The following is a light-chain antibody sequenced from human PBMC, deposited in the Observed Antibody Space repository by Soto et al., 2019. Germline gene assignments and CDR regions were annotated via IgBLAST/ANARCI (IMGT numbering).Light chain of an antibody. CDR2: YDD. Sequence: QSVLTQPPSVSEAPRQRVTISCSGSSSNIGNNAVNWYQQLPGTAPKLLIYYDDLLPSGVSDRLSGSKSGTSASLAISGLQSENEADYYCAAWDDSLNGVVFGGGTKVTVL. CDR3: AAWDDSLNGVV. J-gene: IGLJ2*01. V-gene: IGLV1-36*01. CDR1: SSNIGNNA.